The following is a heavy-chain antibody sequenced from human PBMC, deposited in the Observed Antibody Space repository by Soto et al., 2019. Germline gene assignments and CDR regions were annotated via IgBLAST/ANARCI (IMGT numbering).Heavy chain of an antibody. CDR1: VGSISAYY. Sequence: SDTLSLTCTVSVGSISAYYWSWIRQPPGKGLAWIAYIYHSGSANYHPPLKSRITISVDTSKNHFSLKLSSVTAAATAVYYCARVKSWGATIDYWGQGTLVTVS. J-gene: IGHJ4*02. D-gene: IGHD1-26*01. CDR3: ARVKSWGATIDY. V-gene: IGHV4-59*01. CDR2: IYHSGSA.